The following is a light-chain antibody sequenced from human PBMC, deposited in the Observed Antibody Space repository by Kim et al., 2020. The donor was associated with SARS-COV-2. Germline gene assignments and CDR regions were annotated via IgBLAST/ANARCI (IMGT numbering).Light chain of an antibody. CDR2: GNN. Sequence: SSELTQDSAVSVALGQTVRITCQGDSLRTSYATWYQQKPGQGPILVIYGNNTRTSGIPDRFCGSTSGNTAYLTINGTQAGDEADYYCNSRDSNDNVVFGG. CDR1: SLRTSY. CDR3: NSRDSNDNVV. J-gene: IGLJ2*01. V-gene: IGLV3-19*01.